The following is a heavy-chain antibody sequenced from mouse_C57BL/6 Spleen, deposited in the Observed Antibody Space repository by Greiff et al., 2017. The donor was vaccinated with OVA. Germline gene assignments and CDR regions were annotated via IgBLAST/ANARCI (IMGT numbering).Heavy chain of an antibody. J-gene: IGHJ4*01. CDR2: IDPSDSGN. Sequence: QVPLQQPGAELVRPGSSVKLSCKASGYTFTSYWMHWVKQRPIQGLEWIGNIDPSDSGNNYNQKFKDKATLTVDKSSSPAYLQLSSLTSEDSAVYYVSSWGGNSYRQRYYAMDYWGQGTSVTVSS. CDR3: SSWGGNSYRQRYYAMDY. V-gene: IGHV1-52*01. D-gene: IGHD2-12*01. CDR1: GYTFTSYW.